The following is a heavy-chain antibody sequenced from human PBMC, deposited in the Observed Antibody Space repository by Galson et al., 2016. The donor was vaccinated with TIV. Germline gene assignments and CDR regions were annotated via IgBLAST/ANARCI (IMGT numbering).Heavy chain of an antibody. CDR3: AKDRGRETPLRIEAAGPHDAFDI. J-gene: IGHJ3*02. CDR1: GFTFISYG. Sequence: SLRLSCAASGFTFISYGMTWVRQTPVKGLEWVSTVSGSGGATYYAETVKGRFTVSRDNSKSLVYLQMNSLRAEDTAVYYCAKDRGRETPLRIEAAGPHDAFDIWGQGTMVTVSS. CDR2: VSGSGGAT. D-gene: IGHD6-13*01. V-gene: IGHV3-23*01.